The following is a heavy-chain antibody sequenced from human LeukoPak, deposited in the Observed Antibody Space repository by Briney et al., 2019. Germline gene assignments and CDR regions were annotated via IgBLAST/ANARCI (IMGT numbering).Heavy chain of an antibody. CDR1: GFTFSSYS. J-gene: IGHJ4*02. CDR3: ARDDRKLLWFGEIVLDY. D-gene: IGHD3-10*01. V-gene: IGHV3-48*01. CDR2: ISSSTI. Sequence: PGGSLRLSCAASGFTFSSYSMNWVRQAPGKGLEWVSYISSSTIYYADSVEGRFTISRDNAKNSLYLQMNSLRAEDTAVYYCARDDRKLLWFGEIVLDYWGQGTLVTVSS.